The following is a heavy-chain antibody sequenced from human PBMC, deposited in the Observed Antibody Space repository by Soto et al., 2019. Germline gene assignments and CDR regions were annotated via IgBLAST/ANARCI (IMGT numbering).Heavy chain of an antibody. Sequence: PSETLSLTCTVSGGSISSYYWSWIRQPPGKGLEWIGYIYYSGSTNYNPSLKSRVTISVDTSKNQFSLKLSSVTAADTAVYYCARFGYDSSGYYSHHWGQGTLVTVSS. CDR2: IYYSGST. D-gene: IGHD3-22*01. CDR3: ARFGYDSSGYYSHH. V-gene: IGHV4-59*08. CDR1: GGSISSYY. J-gene: IGHJ4*02.